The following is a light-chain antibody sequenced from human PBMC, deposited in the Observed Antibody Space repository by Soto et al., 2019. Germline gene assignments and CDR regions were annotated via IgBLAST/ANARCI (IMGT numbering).Light chain of an antibody. CDR2: EVS. V-gene: IGLV2-18*02. CDR3: SSYTSSSTYV. J-gene: IGLJ1*01. CDR1: SSLVGIYNR. Sequence: QSVLTQRPSGSGSPSRSVTISCTGTSSLVGIYNRVSWYQQPPGTAPKLMIYEVSNRPSGVPYRFSGSKSGNTASLTISGLQAEEEADYYCSSYTSSSTYVFGTGTKVTAL.